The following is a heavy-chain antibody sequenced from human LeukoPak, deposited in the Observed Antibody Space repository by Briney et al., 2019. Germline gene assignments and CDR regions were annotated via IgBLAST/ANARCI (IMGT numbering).Heavy chain of an antibody. Sequence: ASVKVSCKASGYTFSRYYMHWVRQAPGQGLEWMGIINPRGGTGYAQKFQGIVSMTRDTSTTAVYMELSRLRSEDTVVYYGARGGARFDFDPWGEGTLVTVSS. CDR1: GYTFSRYY. CDR2: INPRGGT. D-gene: IGHD3-16*01. V-gene: IGHV1-46*01. J-gene: IGHJ5*02. CDR3: ARGGARFDFDP.